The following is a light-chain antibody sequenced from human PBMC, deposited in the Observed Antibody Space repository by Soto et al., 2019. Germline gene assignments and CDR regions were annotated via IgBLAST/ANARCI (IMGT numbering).Light chain of an antibody. CDR3: ETWDSNTYTV. CDR2: LEGSGSY. Sequence: QLVLTQSSSASASLGSSVKLTCTLSSGHSSYIIAWHQQQPGKAPRYLMKLEGSGSYNKGSGVPDRFSGSSSGADRYLTISNLQFEVEADYYCETWDSNTYTVFGGGTKLTVL. CDR1: SGHSSYI. J-gene: IGLJ3*02. V-gene: IGLV4-60*02.